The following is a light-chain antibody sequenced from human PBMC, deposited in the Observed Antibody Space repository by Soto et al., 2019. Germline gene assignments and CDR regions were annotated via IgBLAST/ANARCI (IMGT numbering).Light chain of an antibody. V-gene: IGKV1-5*03. J-gene: IGKJ1*01. CDR3: QQYNDNWT. CDR2: KAS. CDR1: QSISSL. Sequence: DIQMTQSPSTLSASGGDRVTITCRASQSISSLLAWYQQQQGTAPNLLIYKASTLQSVVPSRFSGSGCGTEFTLTISRLHHDDAATYYCQQYNDNWTFGQGTKVEIK.